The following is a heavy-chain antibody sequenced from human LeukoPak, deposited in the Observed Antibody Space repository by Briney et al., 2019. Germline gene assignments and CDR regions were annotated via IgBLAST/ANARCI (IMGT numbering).Heavy chain of an antibody. D-gene: IGHD6-19*01. J-gene: IGHJ4*02. Sequence: GGSLRLSCAASGFTFSSYAMHWVRQAPGKGLEWVAVISYDGSNKYYADSVKGRFTISRDNSKNTLYLQMNSLRAEDTAVYYCAKMPVSYSSGWTNFDYWGQGTLVTVSS. CDR2: ISYDGSNK. V-gene: IGHV3-30-3*02. CDR3: AKMPVSYSSGWTNFDY. CDR1: GFTFSSYA.